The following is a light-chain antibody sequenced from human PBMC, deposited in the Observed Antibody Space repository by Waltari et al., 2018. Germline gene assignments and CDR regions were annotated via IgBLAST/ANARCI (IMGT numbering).Light chain of an antibody. CDR2: AVS. CDR3: QQNYITHLT. CDR1: QMIASY. V-gene: IGKV1-39*01. Sequence: DIQMTQSPSSLSASVGDRVTITCRASQMIASYLNWYQQKPGKAPKLLISAVSTLRSGVPSRFSGSGSGTDFTLTISSLQPEDFAIYYCQQNYITHLTFGGGTRVEIK. J-gene: IGKJ4*01.